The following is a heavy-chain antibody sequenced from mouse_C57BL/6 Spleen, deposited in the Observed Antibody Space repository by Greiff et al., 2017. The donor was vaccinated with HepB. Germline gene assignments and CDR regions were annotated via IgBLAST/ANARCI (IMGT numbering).Heavy chain of an antibody. Sequence: QVHVKQPGAELVKPGASVKVSCKASGYTFTSYWMHWVKQRPGQGLEWIGRIHPSDSDTNYNQKFKGKATLTVDKSSSTAYMQLSSLTSEDSAVYYCAIYYDYGGPFAYWGQGTLVTVSA. CDR2: IHPSDSDT. CDR1: GYTFTSYW. J-gene: IGHJ3*01. D-gene: IGHD2-4*01. CDR3: AIYYDYGGPFAY. V-gene: IGHV1-74*01.